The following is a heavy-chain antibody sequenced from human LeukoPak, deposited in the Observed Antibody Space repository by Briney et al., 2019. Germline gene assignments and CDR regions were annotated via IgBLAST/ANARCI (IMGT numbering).Heavy chain of an antibody. J-gene: IGHJ4*02. V-gene: IGHV3-66*01. CDR3: ATSQSTGWADY. CDR2: IYGGDAT. CDR1: RITISNNY. D-gene: IGHD2-2*01. Sequence: GGSLRLSCAASRITISNNYVSWVCQAPGKGLEWVSVIYGGDATYYADSVKGRFTISRDNSKNTFYLQMNSLRAEDTAVYYCATSQSTGWADYWGQGTLVTVSS.